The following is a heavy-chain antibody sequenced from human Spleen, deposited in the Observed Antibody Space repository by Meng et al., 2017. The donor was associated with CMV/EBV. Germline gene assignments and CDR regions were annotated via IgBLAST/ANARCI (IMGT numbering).Heavy chain of an antibody. J-gene: IGHJ4*02. CDR3: AKSPGGNTYGSPDY. CDR2: IYSSASKT. CDR1: GFTFDDYA. V-gene: IGHV3-23*03. D-gene: IGHD5-18*01. Sequence: GESLKISCAASGFTFDDYAMHWVRQAPGKGLEWVSVIYSSASKTYYADSVKGRFTISRDDSKNTLYLQMNSLRGEDTAVYYCAKSPGGNTYGSPDYWGQGTLVTVSS.